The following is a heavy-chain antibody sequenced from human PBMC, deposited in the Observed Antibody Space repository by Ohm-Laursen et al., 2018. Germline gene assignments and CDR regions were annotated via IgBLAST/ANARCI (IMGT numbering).Heavy chain of an antibody. CDR1: GGSVSSGSYY. V-gene: IGHV4-61*01. J-gene: IGHJ6*02. CDR2: IYYSGST. D-gene: IGHD3-22*01. CDR3: ARMGGYYDSSGPRPVGMDV. Sequence: PSQTLSLTCTVSGGSVSSGSYYWSWIRQPPGKGLEWIGYIYYSGSTNYNPSLKSRVTISVDTSKNQFSLKLSSVTAADTAVYYCARMGGYYDSSGPRPVGMDVWGQGTTVTVSS.